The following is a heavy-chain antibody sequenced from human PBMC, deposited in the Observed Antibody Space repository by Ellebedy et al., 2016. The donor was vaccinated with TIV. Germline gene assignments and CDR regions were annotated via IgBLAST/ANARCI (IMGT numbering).Heavy chain of an antibody. CDR3: ARVGCSDASCYYYDYYYMDV. Sequence: PGGSLRLSCAASGFSFSSYWMHWVRQTPGKGLVWLSRINGDGSSTRYADSVRGRFPISRDNAQNTRYLQMNALTAEETAVYYCARVGCSDASCYYYDYYYMDVWGKGTAVTVSS. V-gene: IGHV3-74*01. J-gene: IGHJ6*03. CDR2: INGDGSST. D-gene: IGHD2-15*01. CDR1: GFSFSSYW.